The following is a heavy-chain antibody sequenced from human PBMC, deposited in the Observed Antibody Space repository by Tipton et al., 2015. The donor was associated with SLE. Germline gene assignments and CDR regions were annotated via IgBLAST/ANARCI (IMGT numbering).Heavy chain of an antibody. V-gene: IGHV3-11*01. Sequence: GSLRLSCAASGFTFRGYYMTWFRQAPGKGLDWVAYISSGGNTIYYRDHVKGRFSISRDNAKKALYLQMSSLRADDTAIYYCARDAGYCSGPSCRGAVDFWGRGTLVTVSS. CDR3: ARDAGYCSGPSCRGAVDF. CDR2: ISSGGNTI. D-gene: IGHD2-2*01. J-gene: IGHJ4*02. CDR1: GFTFRGYY.